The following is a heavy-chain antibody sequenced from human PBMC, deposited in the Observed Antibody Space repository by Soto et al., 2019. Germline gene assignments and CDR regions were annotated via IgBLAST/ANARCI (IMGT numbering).Heavy chain of an antibody. V-gene: IGHV6-1*01. CDR2: TYYRSKWYN. D-gene: IGHD6-6*01. CDR3: ARDRLVAARPRYYYYGMDG. J-gene: IGHJ6*02. Sequence: QTLSRTCAISGDSVSSNSAAWNWIRQSPSRGLEWLGRTYYRSKWYNDYAVSVKSRITINPDTSKNQFSLQLNSVTPEGTAVYYCARDRLVAARPRYYYYGMDGWGQGTTVTLSS. CDR1: GDSVSSNSAA.